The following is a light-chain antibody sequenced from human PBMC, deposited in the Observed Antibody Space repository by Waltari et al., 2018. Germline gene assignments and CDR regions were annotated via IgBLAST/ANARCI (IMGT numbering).Light chain of an antibody. CDR1: TSNIGAGYG. V-gene: IGLV1-40*01. J-gene: IGLJ2*01. Sequence: QSVLTQPPSVSGAPGQRVTISCTGSTSNIGAGYGVHWYQQLPGTAPKLLIYGDYNRPSGVPEGFSGAQSGTSASLAITGLQAEDEADYSCQYYDTGLRGVIFGGGTKLTVL. CDR3: QYYDTGLRGVI. CDR2: GDY.